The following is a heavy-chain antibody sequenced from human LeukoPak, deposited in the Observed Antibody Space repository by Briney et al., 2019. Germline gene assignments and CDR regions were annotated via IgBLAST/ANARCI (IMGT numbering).Heavy chain of an antibody. CDR3: ASGSGSYRTPYYYMDV. CDR1: GFTFSAYE. Sequence: GGSLRLSCAGSGFTFSAYEMNWVRQAPGKGLQWLSYVSGSGDTIHYAGSVKGRFTISRDNSKNTLYLQMNSLRAEDTAVYYCASGSGSYRTPYYYMDVWGTGTTVTVSS. V-gene: IGHV3-48*03. CDR2: VSGSGDTI. J-gene: IGHJ6*03. D-gene: IGHD3-10*01.